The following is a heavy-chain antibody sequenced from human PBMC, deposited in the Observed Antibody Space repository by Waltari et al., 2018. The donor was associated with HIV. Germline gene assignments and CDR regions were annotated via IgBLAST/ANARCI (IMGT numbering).Heavy chain of an antibody. CDR3: ARMAARTT. Sequence: VQLVESGGGLVQPGGCRRPSCAAPGFSFSSYWLHWVRQVPGKGLVWVSRINSDGSSTSYADSVKGRFTISRDNAKNTLYLQMNSLRAEDTAVYYCARMAARTTWGQGTLVTVSS. CDR1: GFSFSSYW. J-gene: IGHJ5*02. CDR2: INSDGSST. D-gene: IGHD1-1*01. V-gene: IGHV3-74*01.